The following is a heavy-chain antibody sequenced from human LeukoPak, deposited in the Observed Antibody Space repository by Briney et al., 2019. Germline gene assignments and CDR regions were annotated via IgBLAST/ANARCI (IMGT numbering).Heavy chain of an antibody. Sequence: SETLSLTCAVYGGAFSGYYWSWIRQPPGKGLEWCGEINDSGSTNYNLSLNSGGTISGDTSKNQFSLKLSSMTAADTAVYYCARGRGGDRADFDYWGQATLVTVSS. CDR3: ARGRGGDRADFDY. J-gene: IGHJ4*02. V-gene: IGHV4-34*01. D-gene: IGHD2-21*02. CDR1: GGAFSGYY. CDR2: INDSGST.